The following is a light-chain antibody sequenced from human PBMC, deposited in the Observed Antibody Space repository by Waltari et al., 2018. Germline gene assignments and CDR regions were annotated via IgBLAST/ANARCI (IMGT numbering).Light chain of an antibody. J-gene: IGLJ2*01. Sequence: QSALTQPASVSGSPGQSTTISCTGTSSDIGPYNYVSCYQQFPGKAPKLIIYEVFKRPSGISDRFSGSKSGNTASLTISGLQAEDEADYYCSSYTSSSSVVFGGGTKLAVL. V-gene: IGLV2-14*01. CDR2: EVF. CDR3: SSYTSSSSVV. CDR1: SSDIGPYNY.